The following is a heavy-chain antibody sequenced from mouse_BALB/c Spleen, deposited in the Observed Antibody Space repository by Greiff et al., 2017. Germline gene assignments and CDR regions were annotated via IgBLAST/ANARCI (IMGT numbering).Heavy chain of an antibody. CDR2: ISSGSSTI. V-gene: IGHV5-17*02. CDR3: ARWGITTGYYAMDY. D-gene: IGHD2-4*01. J-gene: IGHJ4*01. CDR1: GFTFSSFG. Sequence: EVQLVESGGGLVQPGGSRKLSCAASGFTFSSFGMHWVRQAPEKGLEWVAYISSGSSTIYYADTVKGRFTISRDNPKNTLFLQMTSLRSEDTAMYYCARWGITTGYYAMDYWGQGTSVTVSS.